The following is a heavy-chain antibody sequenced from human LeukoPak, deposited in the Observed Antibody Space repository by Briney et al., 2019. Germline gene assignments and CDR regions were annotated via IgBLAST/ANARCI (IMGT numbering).Heavy chain of an antibody. CDR2: IIPIFGTA. J-gene: IGHJ6*04. CDR3: AREGYCSGGSCSMDV. D-gene: IGHD2-15*01. CDR1: GGTFSSYA. Sequence: SVKVSCKASGGTFSSYAISWVRQAPGQGLEWMGGIIPIFGTANYAQKFQGRVTITTDESTSTAYMELSSLRSEDTAVYYCAREGYCSGGSCSMDVWGKGTTVTVSS. V-gene: IGHV1-69*05.